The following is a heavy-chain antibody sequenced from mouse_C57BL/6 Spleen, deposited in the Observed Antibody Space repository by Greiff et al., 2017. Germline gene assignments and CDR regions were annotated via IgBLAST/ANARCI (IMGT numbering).Heavy chain of an antibody. V-gene: IGHV1-52*01. Sequence: QVQLQQPGAELVRPGSSVKLSCKASGYTFTSYWMHWVKQRPIQGLEWIGNIDPSDSETHYNQKFKDKATLTVDKSSSTAYMQLSSLTSEDSAVYYCARRTGRGARDYWGQGTSVTVSS. CDR2: IDPSDSET. CDR1: GYTFTSYW. J-gene: IGHJ4*01. D-gene: IGHD3-3*01. CDR3: ARRTGRGARDY.